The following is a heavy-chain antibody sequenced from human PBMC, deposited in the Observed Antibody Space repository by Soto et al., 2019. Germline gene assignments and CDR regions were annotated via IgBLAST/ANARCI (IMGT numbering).Heavy chain of an antibody. J-gene: IGHJ5*02. Sequence: LRLSCAASGFTFSSYSMNWVRQAPGKGLEWVSYISSSSSTIYYADSVKGRFTISRDNAKNSLYLQMNSLRAEDTAVYYCARSSHSNDDWFGPWGQGTLVTVSS. D-gene: IGHD4-4*01. CDR3: ARSSHSNDDWFGP. CDR2: ISSSSSTI. V-gene: IGHV3-48*01. CDR1: GFTFSSYS.